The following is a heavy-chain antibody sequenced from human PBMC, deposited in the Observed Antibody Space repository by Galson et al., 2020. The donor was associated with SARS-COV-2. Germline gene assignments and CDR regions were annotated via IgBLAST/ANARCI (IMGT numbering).Heavy chain of an antibody. D-gene: IGHD6-6*01. CDR2: IYNSGST. J-gene: IGHJ4*02. V-gene: IGHV4-31*03. Sequence: SATLSLTCTVSGGSISSGSYYWSWIRQHPGKGLEWIGYIYNSGSTYYNPSLKSRVIISIDTSKNQFSLRLSSVTAADTAVYYCARVRGDSSSDYWGQGTLVTVSS. CDR3: ARVRGDSSSDY. CDR1: GGSISSGSYY.